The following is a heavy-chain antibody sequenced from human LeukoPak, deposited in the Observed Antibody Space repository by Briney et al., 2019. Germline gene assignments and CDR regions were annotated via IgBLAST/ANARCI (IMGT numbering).Heavy chain of an antibody. V-gene: IGHV3-30*18. Sequence: GGSLRLSCAASGFTLSSYGMHWVRQAPGKGLEWVAVISYDGSNKYYADSVKGRFTISRENSKNTLYLQMNSLRAEDTAVYYCAKETYYYDSSGYYWGYFDYWGQGTLVTVSS. J-gene: IGHJ4*02. D-gene: IGHD3-22*01. CDR2: ISYDGSNK. CDR1: GFTLSSYG. CDR3: AKETYYYDSSGYYWGYFDY.